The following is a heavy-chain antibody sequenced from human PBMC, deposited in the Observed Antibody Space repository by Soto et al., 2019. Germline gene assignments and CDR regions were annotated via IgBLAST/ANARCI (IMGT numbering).Heavy chain of an antibody. J-gene: IGHJ4*02. D-gene: IGHD6-13*01. V-gene: IGHV3-21*01. Sequence: VGSLRLSCAASGFTFSSYSMNWVRQAPGKGLEWVSSISSSSSYIYYADSVKGRFTISRDNAKNSLYLQMNSLRAEDTAVYYCARASAAAGPFDYWGQGTLVTVSS. CDR3: ARASAAAGPFDY. CDR2: ISSSSSYI. CDR1: GFTFSSYS.